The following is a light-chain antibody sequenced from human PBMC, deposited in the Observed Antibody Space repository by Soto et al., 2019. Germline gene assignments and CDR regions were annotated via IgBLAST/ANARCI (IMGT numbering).Light chain of an antibody. CDR1: QTVRNNY. Sequence: EFVLTQSPGTLSLSPGERATLSCRASQTVRNNYLAWYQQKPGQAPRLLIYDASSRATGITDRFSGGGSGTDFTLTISRLEPEDFAVYYCQQFSSYPLTFGGGTK. CDR2: DAS. J-gene: IGKJ4*01. CDR3: QQFSSYPLT. V-gene: IGKV3-20*01.